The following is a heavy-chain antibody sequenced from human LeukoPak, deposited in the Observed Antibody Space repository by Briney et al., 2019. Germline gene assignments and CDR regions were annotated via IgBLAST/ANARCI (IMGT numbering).Heavy chain of an antibody. CDR1: GFTFSSYA. V-gene: IGHV3-23*01. CDR2: ISGSGGST. CDR3: ASTPMTYYYYYMDV. Sequence: GGSLRLSCAASGFTFSSYAMSWVRQAPGKGLEWVSAISGSGGSTYYADSVKGRFTISRDNSKNTLYLQMNNLRAEDTAVYYCASTPMTYYYYYMDVWGKGTTVTVSS. J-gene: IGHJ6*03. D-gene: IGHD3-22*01.